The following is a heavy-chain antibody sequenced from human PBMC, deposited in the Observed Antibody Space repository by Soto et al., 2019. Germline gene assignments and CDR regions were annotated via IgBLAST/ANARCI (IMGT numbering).Heavy chain of an antibody. Sequence: QVQLVQSGAEVKKPGSSVKVSCNASGGTFSSYAISWVRQAPGQGLEWMGGIIPIFGTANYAQKFQGGVTITADESTSTAYMELSSMRSEDTAVYYCARHVPAAGYYYGMGVWGQGTTVTVSS. D-gene: IGHD2-2*01. CDR2: IIPIFGTA. CDR3: ARHVPAAGYYYGMGV. J-gene: IGHJ6*02. V-gene: IGHV1-69*12. CDR1: GGTFSSYA.